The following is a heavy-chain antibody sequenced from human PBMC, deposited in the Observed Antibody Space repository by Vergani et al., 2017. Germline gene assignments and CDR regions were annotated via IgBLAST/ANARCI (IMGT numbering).Heavy chain of an antibody. D-gene: IGHD6-13*01. CDR2: IYYSGST. CDR1: GGSISSYY. CDR3: ARGLETGIADRYYYMDV. V-gene: IGHV4-59*01. Sequence: QVQLQESGPGLVKPSETLSLTCTVSGGSISSYYWSWIRQPPGKGLEWIGYIYYSGSTNYNPSLKSRVTISVDTSKNHFSLKLSSVTAADTAVYYCARGLETGIADRYYYMDVWGKGTTVTVSS. J-gene: IGHJ6*03.